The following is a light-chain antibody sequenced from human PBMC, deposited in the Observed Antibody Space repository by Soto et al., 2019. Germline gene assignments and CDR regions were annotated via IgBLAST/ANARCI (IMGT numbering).Light chain of an antibody. CDR3: QQCSPTLA. Sequence: DIVMTPSPDSLAVSLGERASLNCKSSQSTLYRSSSQNYFDWNQQKPGQPPKLLIYWASTRESGVPDRFTGSGSGTDFTLTISSLQAEDVAVYYCQQCSPTLAFDGGAKVEIK. CDR2: WAS. J-gene: IGKJ4*01. CDR1: QSTLYRSSSQNY. V-gene: IGKV4-1*01.